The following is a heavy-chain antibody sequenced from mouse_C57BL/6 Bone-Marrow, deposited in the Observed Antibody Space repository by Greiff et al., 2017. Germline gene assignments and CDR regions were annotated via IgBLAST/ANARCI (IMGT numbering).Heavy chain of an antibody. D-gene: IGHD2-4*01. V-gene: IGHV2-5*01. CDR2: IWRGGST. CDR3: AKNQGLRRGFAY. CDR1: GFSLTSYG. Sequence: VKVVESGPGLVQPSQSLSITCTVSGFSLTSYGVHWVRQSPGKGLEWLGVIWRGGSTDYNAAFMSRLSTTKDNSKSQVFFKMNSLQADDTAIYYCAKNQGLRRGFAYWGQGTLVTVSA. J-gene: IGHJ3*01.